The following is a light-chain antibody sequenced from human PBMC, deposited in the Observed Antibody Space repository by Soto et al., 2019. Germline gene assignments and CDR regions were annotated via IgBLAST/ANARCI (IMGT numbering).Light chain of an antibody. CDR3: QQRDIWPWT. CDR1: QSVNHN. Sequence: RDTLSASPGERVSLSCRASQSVNHNLAWYQQKPGQAPRLLMYDASKRATGIPARFSGSGSGTDFTLTISSLEPEDFAVYYCQQRDIWPWTFGQGTKVDIK. CDR2: DAS. J-gene: IGKJ1*01. V-gene: IGKV3-11*01.